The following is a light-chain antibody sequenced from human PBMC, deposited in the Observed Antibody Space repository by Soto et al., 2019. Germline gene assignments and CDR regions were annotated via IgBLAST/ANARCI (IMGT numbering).Light chain of an antibody. CDR3: QQSSSTPPT. V-gene: IGKV1-39*01. J-gene: IGKJ2*01. CDR2: AAS. Sequence: DIQMTQSPSSLSASVGDRVTITCRASQSISSYLNWYQQKPGKAPKLLIYAASSLQSGVPSRFSGSGSGTDFTLTISSLQPEDFATYYCQQSSSTPPTFGQWTKREI. CDR1: QSISSY.